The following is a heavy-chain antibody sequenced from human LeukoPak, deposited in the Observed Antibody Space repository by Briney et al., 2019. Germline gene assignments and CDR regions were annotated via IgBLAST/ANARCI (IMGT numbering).Heavy chain of an antibody. V-gene: IGHV5-10-1*01. CDR1: GYSFTTYW. D-gene: IGHD3-10*01. Sequence: GESLKISCKGSGYSFTTYWISWVRQMPGQGLEWMGRIDPSDSYTKYSPSFQGHVTISVDKSVSTAYLQWSSLKSSDTAIYYCATERTSGRNWFDPWGQGTLVTVSS. CDR3: ATERTSGRNWFDP. J-gene: IGHJ5*02. CDR2: IDPSDSYT.